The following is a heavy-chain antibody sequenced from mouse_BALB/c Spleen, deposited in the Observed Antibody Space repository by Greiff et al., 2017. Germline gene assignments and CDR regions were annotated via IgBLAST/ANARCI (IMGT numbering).Heavy chain of an antibody. CDR1: GYTFTSYW. V-gene: IGHV1-69*02. Sequence: VQLQQPGAELVRPGASVKLSCKASGYTFTSYWINWVKQRPGQGLEWIGNIYPSDSYTNYNQKFKDKATLTVDKSSSTAYMQLSSPTSEDSAVYYCTRSAYYRYFDYWGQGTTLTVSS. CDR3: TRSAYYRYFDY. CDR2: IYPSDSYT. J-gene: IGHJ2*01. D-gene: IGHD2-14*01.